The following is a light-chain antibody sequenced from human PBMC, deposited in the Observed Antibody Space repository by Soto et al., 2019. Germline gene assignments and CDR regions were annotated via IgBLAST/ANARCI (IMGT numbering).Light chain of an antibody. V-gene: IGLV2-14*01. J-gene: IGLJ1*01. Sequence: QSMLTQPASMSVSPGRSITISCTGSSSDIGAYNYVSWYQQYPGKSPKLLIYEVTHRPSGVSNRFSGSKSGNTASLTISGLQAEDEADYYCSSYTISNTLQFVFGTGTKVTVL. CDR1: SSDIGAYNY. CDR2: EVT. CDR3: SSYTISNTLQFV.